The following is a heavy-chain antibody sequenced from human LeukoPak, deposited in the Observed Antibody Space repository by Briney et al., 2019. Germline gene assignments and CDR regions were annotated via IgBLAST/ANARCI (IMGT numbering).Heavy chain of an antibody. Sequence: SGGSLRLSCAASGFTFSNSAMAWVRQAPGEGLEWVSTFSARTGYTYYADSLKGRFTISRDISKDTLYLQMNSLRAEDTAVYYCVKTSPYYCDYWGQGTLVTVSS. CDR1: GFTFSNSA. CDR2: FSARTGYT. CDR3: VKTSPYYCDY. D-gene: IGHD6-6*01. V-gene: IGHV3-23*01. J-gene: IGHJ4*02.